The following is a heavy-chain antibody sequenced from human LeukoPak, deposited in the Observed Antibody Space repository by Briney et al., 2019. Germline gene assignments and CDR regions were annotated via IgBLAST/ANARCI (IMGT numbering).Heavy chain of an antibody. D-gene: IGHD6-19*01. CDR2: INPNSGGT. Sequence: GASVKVSCKASGYTFTGYYMHWVRQAPGQGLEWMGWINPNSGGTNYAQKFQGRVTMTRDTSISTAYMELSRLRSDDTAVYYCARDPVAVAGRALDYWGQGTLVTVSS. J-gene: IGHJ4*02. V-gene: IGHV1-2*02. CDR3: ARDPVAVAGRALDY. CDR1: GYTFTGYY.